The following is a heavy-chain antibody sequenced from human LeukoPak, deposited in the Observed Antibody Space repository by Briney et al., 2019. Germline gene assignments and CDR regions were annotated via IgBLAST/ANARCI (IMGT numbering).Heavy chain of an antibody. CDR2: IYYSGST. CDR3: ARDPDY. V-gene: IGHV4-34*11. J-gene: IGHJ4*02. CDR1: GGSFSGYY. Sequence: SETLSLTCAVYGGSFSGYYWSRIRQPPGKGLEWIGCIYYSGSTNYNPSLKSRVTISVDTSKNQFSLKLTSVSAADTAVYYCARDPDYWGQGTLVAVSS.